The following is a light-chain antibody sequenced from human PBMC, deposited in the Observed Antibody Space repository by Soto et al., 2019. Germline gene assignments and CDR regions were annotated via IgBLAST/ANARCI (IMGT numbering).Light chain of an antibody. J-gene: IGKJ3*01. CDR3: NQSNNWPPGAT. CDR1: LTVNTN. V-gene: IGKV3-15*01. CDR2: YAS. Sequence: DIVMTQSPATLSVSPGERATLSCRASLTVNTNLAWYQQKPGQAPRLLIYYASTRATGIPARFSGSGSVKEFTLTISSVQSEDSVVYYGNQSNNWPPGATFGPGTIV.